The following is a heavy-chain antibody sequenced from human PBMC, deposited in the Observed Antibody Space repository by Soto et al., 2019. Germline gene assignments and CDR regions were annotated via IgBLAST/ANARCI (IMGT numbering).Heavy chain of an antibody. CDR3: AREGNEGLDSFDL. CDR1: GFTFGSHP. Sequence: GGYLRLSCAASGFTFGSHPMHWVRQPPGGGLDLVALISYDGSNKYYAASVKGRFTISRDNSKNTVSLQMNSLRVEDTAVYYCAREGNEGLDSFDLWGQGTPVTVSA. V-gene: IGHV3-30-3*01. D-gene: IGHD1-1*01. CDR2: ISYDGSNK. J-gene: IGHJ4*01.